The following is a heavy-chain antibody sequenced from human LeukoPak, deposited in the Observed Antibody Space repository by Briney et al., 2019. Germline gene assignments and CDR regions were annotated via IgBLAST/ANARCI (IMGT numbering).Heavy chain of an antibody. CDR2: INWNGGNT. Sequence: GESLRLSCAGSGFTFSSYWMSWVRQAPGKGLEWVSGINWNGGNTGYADSVKGRFTISRDNAKNSLYLQMNSLRAEDTALYYCARAYCTNGVCYTDYYYMDVWGKGTTVTVSS. D-gene: IGHD2-8*01. J-gene: IGHJ6*03. CDR3: ARAYCTNGVCYTDYYYMDV. V-gene: IGHV3-20*04. CDR1: GFTFSSYW.